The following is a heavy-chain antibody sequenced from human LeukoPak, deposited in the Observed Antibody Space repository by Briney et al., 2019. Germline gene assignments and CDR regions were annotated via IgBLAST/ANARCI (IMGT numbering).Heavy chain of an antibody. J-gene: IGHJ4*02. CDR1: GYTFTSYD. CDR2: MNPNSGNT. Sequence: ASVKVSCKASGYTFTSYDINWVRQATGQGLEWMGWMNPNSGNTGYAQKFQGRVTITRNTSISTAYMELSSLRSEDMAVYYRARGLSFWSGYYVDWGQGTLVTVPS. V-gene: IGHV1-8*03. CDR3: ARGLSFWSGYYVD. D-gene: IGHD3-3*01.